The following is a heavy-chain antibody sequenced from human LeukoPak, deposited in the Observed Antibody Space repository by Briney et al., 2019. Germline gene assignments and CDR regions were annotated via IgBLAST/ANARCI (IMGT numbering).Heavy chain of an antibody. V-gene: IGHV1-69*04. D-gene: IGHD4-11*01. J-gene: IGHJ5*02. Sequence: ASVKVSCKASGGTFSSYAISWVRQAPGQGLEWMGRIIPIFGIANYAQKFQGRVTITADKSTSTAYMELSSLRSEDTAVYYCAREAYSNYRDNWFDPWGRGTLVTVSS. CDR3: AREAYSNYRDNWFDP. CDR2: IIPIFGIA. CDR1: GGTFSSYA.